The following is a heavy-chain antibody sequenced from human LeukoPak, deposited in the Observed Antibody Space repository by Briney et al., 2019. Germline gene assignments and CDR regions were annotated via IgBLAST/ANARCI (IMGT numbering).Heavy chain of an antibody. D-gene: IGHD2-21*02. CDR2: IYPGDSDT. Sequence: GESLKISCKGSGYSFTSYWIGWVRQMPGEGLEWMGIIYPGDSDTRYSPSFQGQVTISADKSISAAYLQWSSPKASDTAMYYCARLVVTAGYGMDVWGQGTTVTVSS. V-gene: IGHV5-51*01. CDR1: GYSFTSYW. J-gene: IGHJ6*02. CDR3: ARLVVTAGYGMDV.